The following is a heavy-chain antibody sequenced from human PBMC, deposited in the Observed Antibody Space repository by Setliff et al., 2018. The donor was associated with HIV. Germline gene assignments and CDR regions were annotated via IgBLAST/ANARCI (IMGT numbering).Heavy chain of an antibody. D-gene: IGHD4-17*01. CDR1: GYTFTSYY. V-gene: IGHV1-46*01. Sequence: ASVKVSCKASGYTFTSYYLHWVRQAPGQGLEWMGLINPSGGSTTYAQKFLGRVTLTRDTSTSTAYMEVRGLRSDDAAVYYCARDLKYPRYGDLDYWGQGTLVTVSS. CDR3: ARDLKYPRYGDLDY. CDR2: INPSGGST. J-gene: IGHJ4*02.